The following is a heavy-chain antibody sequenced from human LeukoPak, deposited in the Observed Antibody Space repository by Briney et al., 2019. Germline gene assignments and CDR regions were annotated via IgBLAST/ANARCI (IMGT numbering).Heavy chain of an antibody. CDR2: INAGNDNT. CDR3: ARDLGYCTGGTCYPNWFDP. D-gene: IGHD2-15*01. Sequence: ASVKVSCKASGYTFTSYAKHWVRQAPGQRLEWMGWINAGNDNTKYSQKFQGRVTITRDTSASTAYMELSSLRSEDTAVYYCARDLGYCTGGTCYPNWFDPWGQGTLVTVSS. CDR1: GYTFTSYA. V-gene: IGHV1-3*01. J-gene: IGHJ5*02.